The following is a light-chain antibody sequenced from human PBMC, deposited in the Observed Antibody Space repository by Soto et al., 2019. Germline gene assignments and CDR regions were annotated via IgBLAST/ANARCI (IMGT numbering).Light chain of an antibody. CDR2: AAS. V-gene: IGKV1-17*03. CDR1: QGISYA. CDR3: QQHHAYPLT. Sequence: DIQMTQSPSAMSASVGDRVTITCRASQGISYALSWFQQKPGRAPKRLIYAASTLHSGVPSRFSGSGSGTDFTLTISSLQPDDFATYSCQQHHAYPLTFGGGTKVVIK. J-gene: IGKJ4*01.